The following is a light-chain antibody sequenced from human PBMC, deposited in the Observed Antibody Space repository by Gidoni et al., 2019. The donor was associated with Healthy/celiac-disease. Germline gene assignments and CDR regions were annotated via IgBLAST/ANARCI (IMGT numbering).Light chain of an antibody. V-gene: IGLV2-14*01. Sequence: QSALTQPASVSGSPGPSITISCTGTSSDVGGYNYGSWYQQHPGKAPKLMIYDVSNRPSWVSNRFSGSKSCNTASLTISGLQAEDEADYYCSSYTSSRSGVFGGGTKLTVL. CDR1: SSDVGGYNY. CDR3: SSYTSSRSGV. CDR2: DVS. J-gene: IGLJ2*01.